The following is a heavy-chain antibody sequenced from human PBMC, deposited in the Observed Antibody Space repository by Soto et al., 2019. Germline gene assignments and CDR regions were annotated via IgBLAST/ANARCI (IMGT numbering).Heavy chain of an antibody. J-gene: IGHJ4*02. V-gene: IGHV3-7*05. CDR2: INQVGSEK. CDR1: GFRFNNYW. D-gene: IGHD3-22*01. Sequence: GGSLRLSCAASGFRFNNYWMTWVRQAPGKGLEWVANINQVGSEKYYVDSVRGRFTISRDNAKNSLYLEMKSLRAEDTALYYCARSRGWLDDYWGQGTLVTVS. CDR3: ARSRGWLDDY.